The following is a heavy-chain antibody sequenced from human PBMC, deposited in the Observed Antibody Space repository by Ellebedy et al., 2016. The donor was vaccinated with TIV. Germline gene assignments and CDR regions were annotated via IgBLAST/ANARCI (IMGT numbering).Heavy chain of an antibody. Sequence: GESLKISCAASGFTFSRFWMAWVRQAPGEGPEWVANINRDGSEKYYADSVRGRFTIARDNAKDTLFLEMSSLRADDTAVYYCARGGARSSWYWRLWGQGTLVTVSS. CDR1: GFTFSRFW. CDR2: INRDGSEK. D-gene: IGHD2-8*02. V-gene: IGHV3-7*03. J-gene: IGHJ4*02. CDR3: ARGGARSSWYWRL.